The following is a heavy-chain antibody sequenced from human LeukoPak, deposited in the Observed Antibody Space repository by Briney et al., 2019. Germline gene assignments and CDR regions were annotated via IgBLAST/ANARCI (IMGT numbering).Heavy chain of an antibody. CDR2: IYYSGST. J-gene: IGHJ2*01. CDR1: GGSISSYY. V-gene: IGHV4-59*01. Sequence: PSETLSLTCTVPGGSISSYYWSCIRQPPGKGLEWIGYIYYSGSTNYNPSLKSRVTISVDTSKNRFSLKLSSVTAADTAVYYCARTEQWRNEHWYFDLWGRGTLVTVSS. CDR3: ARTEQWRNEHWYFDL. D-gene: IGHD2-8*01.